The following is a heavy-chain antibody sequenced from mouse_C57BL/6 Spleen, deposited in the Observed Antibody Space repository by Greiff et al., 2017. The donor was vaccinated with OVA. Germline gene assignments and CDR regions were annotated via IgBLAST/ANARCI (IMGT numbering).Heavy chain of an antibody. J-gene: IGHJ4*01. V-gene: IGHV1-55*01. D-gene: IGHD1-1*01. CDR2: IYPGSGST. CDR1: GYTFTSYW. Sequence: VQLQQPGAELVKPGASVKMSCKASGYTFTSYWITWVKQRPGQGLEWIGDIYPGSGSTNYNEKFKSKATLTVDTSSSTAYMQLSSLTSEDSAVYYCANGGTTVVAEDAMDYWGQGTSVTVSS. CDR3: ANGGTTVVAEDAMDY.